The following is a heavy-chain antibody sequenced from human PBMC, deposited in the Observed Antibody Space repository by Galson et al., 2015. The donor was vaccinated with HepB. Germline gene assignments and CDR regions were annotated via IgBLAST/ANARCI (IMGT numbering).Heavy chain of an antibody. D-gene: IGHD1-26*01. CDR2: ISGDGSRT. V-gene: IGHV3-74*01. Sequence: SLRLSCAASGFTFSSHWMHWVRQVPGKGLVWVSRISGDGSRTNYADSVKGRFTISRDNAKNTLFLQMSSLRADDTALYYCARDRMVGPTVCDSWGLGALVAVSS. CDR3: ARDRMVGPTVCDS. CDR1: GFTFSSHW. J-gene: IGHJ4*02.